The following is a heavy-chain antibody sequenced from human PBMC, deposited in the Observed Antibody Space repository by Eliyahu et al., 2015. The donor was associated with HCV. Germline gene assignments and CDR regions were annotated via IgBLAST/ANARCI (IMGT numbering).Heavy chain of an antibody. CDR1: GGSISSSSYY. V-gene: IGHV4-39*01. J-gene: IGHJ4*02. CDR2: IYYSGST. CDR3: ARRMYPGESFDY. Sequence: QLQLQESGPGLVKPSETLSLTCTVSGGSISSSSYYWGWIRQPPGKGLEWIGSIYYSGSTYYNPSLKSRVTISVDTSKNQFSLKLSSVTAADTAVYYCARRMYPGESFDYWGQGTLVTVSS. D-gene: IGHD1-14*01.